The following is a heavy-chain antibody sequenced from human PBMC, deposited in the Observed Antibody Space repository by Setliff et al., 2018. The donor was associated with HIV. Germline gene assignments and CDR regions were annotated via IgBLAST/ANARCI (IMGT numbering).Heavy chain of an antibody. CDR3: AAEGNIFDI. CDR2: IDPKNGRT. V-gene: IGHV1-69-2*01. J-gene: IGHJ3*02. CDR1: GYTFTNYN. Sequence: ASVKVSCKASGYTFTNYNIHWVQQAPGNGLQWMGRIDPKNGRTIYAEKFQGRVTIIADTSIDTTYMELSSLGSEDTAIYYCAAEGNIFDIWGQGTMVTVSS.